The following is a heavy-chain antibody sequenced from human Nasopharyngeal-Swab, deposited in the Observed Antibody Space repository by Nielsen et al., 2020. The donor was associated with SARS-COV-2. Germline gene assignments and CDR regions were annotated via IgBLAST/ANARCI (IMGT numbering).Heavy chain of an antibody. CDR2: ISGSGGST. V-gene: IGHV3-23*01. CDR3: AKAEYDYVWGSYRAAFDY. D-gene: IGHD3-16*02. Sequence: GRQAPGKGLEWVSAISGSGGSTYYADSVKGRFTISRDNSKNTLYLQMNSLRAEDTAVYYCAKAEYDYVWGSYRAAFDYWGQGTLVTVSS. J-gene: IGHJ4*02.